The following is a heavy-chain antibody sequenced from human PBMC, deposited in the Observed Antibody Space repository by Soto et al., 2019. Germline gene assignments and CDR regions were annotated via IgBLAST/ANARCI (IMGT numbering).Heavy chain of an antibody. D-gene: IGHD3-16*01. V-gene: IGHV4-30-4*01. CDR1: GGSTSSDNY. J-gene: IGHJ4*02. Sequence: SETLSLTCTVSGGSTSSDNYWSCIRQPPGKGLEWIGHIYYSGNTDYNPSLKSRLAISIDTSKNQFSLKLSSVTAADTAVYFCAREGGESSDGLYYFDSWGQGSLVTVSS. CDR3: AREGGESSDGLYYFDS. CDR2: IYYSGNT.